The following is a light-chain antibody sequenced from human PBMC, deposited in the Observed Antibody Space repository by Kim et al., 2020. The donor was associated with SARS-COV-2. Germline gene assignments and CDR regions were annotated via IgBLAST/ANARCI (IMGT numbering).Light chain of an antibody. Sequence: EVVLTQSPATLSVSPGERVTLSCRASQSVSSYLAWYQQKPGQAPRLLIYDASNRATGIPARFSGSGSGTDFTLTISSLEPEDFAVYYCQQRSNWPPYTFGQGTKLEI. CDR3: QQRSNWPPYT. CDR2: DAS. J-gene: IGKJ2*01. CDR1: QSVSSY. V-gene: IGKV3-11*01.